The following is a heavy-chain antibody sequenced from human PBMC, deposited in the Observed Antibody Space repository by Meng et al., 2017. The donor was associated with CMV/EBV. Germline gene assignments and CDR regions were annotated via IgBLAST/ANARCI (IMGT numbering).Heavy chain of an antibody. CDR2: ISGSGGST. CDR3: ARGGSYRAFDI. V-gene: IGHV3-23*01. Sequence: ESLKISCAASGFTFSSYAMSWVRQAPGKGLEWVSAISGSGGSTYYADSVKGRFTISRDNSKNTLYLQMNSLRAEDTAVYYCARGGSYRAFDIWGQGTMVTVSS. CDR1: GFTFSSYA. J-gene: IGHJ3*02. D-gene: IGHD1-26*01.